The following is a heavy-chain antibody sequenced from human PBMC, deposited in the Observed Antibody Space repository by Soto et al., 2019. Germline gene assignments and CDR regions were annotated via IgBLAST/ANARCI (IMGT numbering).Heavy chain of an antibody. J-gene: IGHJ4*02. CDR2: ISGNGGVA. Sequence: GGSLRLSCAASGFNFNIYAMSWVRQAPGRSLKCVSGISGNGGVAYYADSVKGRFTISRDNSKNTLNLQMNGLRAEDTAVYFCARDDARYDVLTAFYFDQWGQGTPVTVSS. CDR3: ARDDARYDVLTAFYFDQ. D-gene: IGHD3-9*01. CDR1: GFNFNIYA. V-gene: IGHV3-23*01.